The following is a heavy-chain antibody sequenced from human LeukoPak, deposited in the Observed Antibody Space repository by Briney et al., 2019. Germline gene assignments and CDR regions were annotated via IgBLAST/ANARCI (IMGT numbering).Heavy chain of an antibody. CDR3: AREVPATAMYFDY. V-gene: IGHV3-53*01. J-gene: IGHJ4*02. CDR1: GFSVSSNY. D-gene: IGHD2-2*01. CDR2: TYSGGST. Sequence: GGSLRLSCTASGFSVSSNYMSWVRQAPGKGLEWVSVTYSGGSTYYADSVKGRFTISRDNTKNTLYLQMNSLRAEDTAVYYCAREVPATAMYFDYWGQGTLVTVSS.